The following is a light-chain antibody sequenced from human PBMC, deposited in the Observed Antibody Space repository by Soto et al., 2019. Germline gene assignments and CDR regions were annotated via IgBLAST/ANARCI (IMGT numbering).Light chain of an antibody. CDR2: DAS. CDR1: QTISSS. J-gene: IGKJ5*01. Sequence: EIVLTQSPATLSLSPGERATLSCRASQTISSSLAWYQQKPGQSPRLLIYDASNRASGVPPRFSGSGSGTEFTLPISSIEPEDFAVYYCQQRSNWPPLTFGQGTRLDFK. CDR3: QQRSNWPPLT. V-gene: IGKV3-11*01.